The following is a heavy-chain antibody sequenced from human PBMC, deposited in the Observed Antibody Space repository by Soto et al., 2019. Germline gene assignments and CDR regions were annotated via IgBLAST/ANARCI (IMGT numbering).Heavy chain of an antibody. D-gene: IGHD1-1*01. CDR3: ARDWKGAEGFDP. Sequence: SETLSLTCTVSGGSITSDYSCWSWIRQPPGEGLEWIGHIFDSGTTYTNPSLRSQVAISLDTSKNHFSLTLSSVTAADTAVYYCARDWKGAEGFDPWGQGTLVTVSS. CDR1: GGSITSDYSC. V-gene: IGHV4-30-4*01. CDR2: IFDSGTT. J-gene: IGHJ5*02.